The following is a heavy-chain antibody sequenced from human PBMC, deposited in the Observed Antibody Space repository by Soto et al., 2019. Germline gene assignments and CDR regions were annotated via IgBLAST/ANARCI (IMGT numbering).Heavy chain of an antibody. D-gene: IGHD3-16*02. J-gene: IGHJ3*02. CDR3: ARNYDYIWGSYRRPDRAFDI. V-gene: IGHV1-18*01. CDR1: GYTFTSYG. CDR2: ISAYNGNT. Sequence: GASVKVSCKASGYTFTSYGISWVRQAPGQGLEWMGWISAYNGNTNYAQKLQGRVTMTTDTSTSTAYMELRSLRSDDTAVYYCARNYDYIWGSYRRPDRAFDIWGQGTMVTVAS.